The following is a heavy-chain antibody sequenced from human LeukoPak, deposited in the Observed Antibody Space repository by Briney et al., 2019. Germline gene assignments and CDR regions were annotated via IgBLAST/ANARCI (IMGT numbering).Heavy chain of an antibody. V-gene: IGHV3-7*03. D-gene: IGHD3-22*01. CDR1: GFTFSSYW. CDR2: IKQDGSEK. CDR3: AKDGLYDSTDV. J-gene: IGHJ4*02. Sequence: GGSLRLSCAASGFTFSSYWMSWVRQAPGKGLEWVANIKQDGSEKYYVDSVKGRFTISRDNAKNSLYLQMNSLRAEDTAIYYCAKDGLYDSTDVWGQGILVTVSS.